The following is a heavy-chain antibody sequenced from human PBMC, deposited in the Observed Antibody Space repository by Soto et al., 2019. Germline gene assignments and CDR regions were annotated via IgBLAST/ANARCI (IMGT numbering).Heavy chain of an antibody. J-gene: IGHJ4*02. D-gene: IGHD6-19*01. V-gene: IGHV1-69*13. CDR3: ARDPPSSGWALDC. CDR2: IIPIFGTA. CDR1: GGTFSSYA. Sequence: SVKVSCKASGGTFSSYAISWVRQAPGQGLEWMGGIIPIFGTANYAQKIQGRVTITADESTSTAYMELSSLRSEDTAVYYCARDPPSSGWALDCWGQGALVTVSS.